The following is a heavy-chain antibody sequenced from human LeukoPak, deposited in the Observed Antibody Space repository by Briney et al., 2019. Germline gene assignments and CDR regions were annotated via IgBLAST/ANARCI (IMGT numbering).Heavy chain of an antibody. D-gene: IGHD3-9*01. Sequence: GASVKVSCKASGYTFTSYGISRVRQPPGQGLEWMGWISAYNGNTNFAQKLQGRATMTTDTSTSTAYMDLRSLRSDDTAVYYCARDQAATNTQVRFCLDWGQGTLLSVSS. CDR2: ISAYNGNT. CDR3: ARDQAATNTQVRFCLD. J-gene: IGHJ4*02. CDR1: GYTFTSYG. V-gene: IGHV1-18*01.